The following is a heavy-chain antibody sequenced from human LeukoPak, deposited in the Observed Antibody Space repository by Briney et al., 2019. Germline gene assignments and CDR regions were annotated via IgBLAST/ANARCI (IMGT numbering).Heavy chain of an antibody. CDR1: GATVSTNY. CDR2: MYSGGNT. Sequence: GGSLRLSCAASGATVSTNYMSWVRQAPGKGLEWVSVMYSGGNTYYADSVKGRFTISRDNSKNTLYLQMNSLRAEDTAVYYCARRPTGCSGGSCSVYFDNWGQGTLVTVSS. J-gene: IGHJ4*02. CDR3: ARRPTGCSGGSCSVYFDN. D-gene: IGHD2-15*01. V-gene: IGHV3-53*01.